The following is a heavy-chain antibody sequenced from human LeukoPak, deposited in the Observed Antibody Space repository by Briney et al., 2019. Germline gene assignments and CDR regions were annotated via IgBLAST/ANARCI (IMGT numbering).Heavy chain of an antibody. CDR2: IYYSGST. CDR1: GRSISSGGYY. Sequence: SETLSLTCTVSGRSISSGGYYWSWIRQHPGKGLEWIGYIYYSGSTYYNPSLKSRVTISVDTSKNQFSLKLSSVTAADTAVYYCARVYSGYYYGAFDYWGQGTLVTVSS. V-gene: IGHV4-31*03. J-gene: IGHJ4*02. CDR3: ARVYSGYYYGAFDY. D-gene: IGHD3-22*01.